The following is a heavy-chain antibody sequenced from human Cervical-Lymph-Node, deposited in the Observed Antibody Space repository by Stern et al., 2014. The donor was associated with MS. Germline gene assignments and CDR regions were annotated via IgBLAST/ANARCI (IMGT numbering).Heavy chain of an antibody. CDR3: AKTTVTTRPFEF. J-gene: IGHJ4*02. D-gene: IGHD4-17*01. V-gene: IGHV3-9*01. CDR1: GFTVNDYS. CDR2: ISWDGGST. Sequence: EVQRVESGGGLVQPGRSLRLSCAASGFTVNDYSMHWVRQAPGKGLEWVSGISWDGGSTEYAASVKGRFAISRDNAKNSLFLHMNSLRPEDTAFYYCAKTTVTTRPFEFWGQGTLVTVSS.